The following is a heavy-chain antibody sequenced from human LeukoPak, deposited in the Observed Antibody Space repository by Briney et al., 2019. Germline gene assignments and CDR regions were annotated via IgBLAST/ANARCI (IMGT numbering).Heavy chain of an antibody. Sequence: ASVKVSCKASGYTFTGYYMHWVRQAPGHGLEWMGWINPNSGGTNHAQKFQDRVTMTRDTSISTAYMELTRLRSDDTAIYYCARAYCSGGSCYSPPDSWGQGSLVTVSS. V-gene: IGHV1-2*02. CDR1: GYTFTGYY. CDR2: INPNSGGT. CDR3: ARAYCSGGSCYSPPDS. J-gene: IGHJ4*02. D-gene: IGHD2-15*01.